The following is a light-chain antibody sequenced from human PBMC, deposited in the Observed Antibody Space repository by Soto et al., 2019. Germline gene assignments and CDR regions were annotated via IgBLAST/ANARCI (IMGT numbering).Light chain of an antibody. J-gene: IGKJ1*01. CDR3: HQYNSYSEA. Sequence: DIQMTQSPSTLSGSVGDRVTITCRASQTISSWLAWYQQKPGKAPKHLIYKASTLKIGVPSRFRVSGSGTEFTLTISSLQPDEFDAYYCHQYNSYSEAFGQRTKVDIQ. CDR1: QTISSW. CDR2: KAS. V-gene: IGKV1-5*03.